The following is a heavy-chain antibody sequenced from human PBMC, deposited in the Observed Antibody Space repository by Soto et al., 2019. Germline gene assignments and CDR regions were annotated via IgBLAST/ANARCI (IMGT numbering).Heavy chain of an antibody. CDR2: IHSDGSTT. Sequence: QTGGSLRLSCAASGFTFNYYWMHWVRQAPGQGLVWVSHIHSDGSTTTYADSVKGRFTISRDNAKNTLYLQMNSLRAEDTAVYYCVRGDKGGFDLWGQGTTVTVSS. D-gene: IGHD2-21*02. CDR3: VRGDKGGFDL. CDR1: GFTFNYYW. J-gene: IGHJ3*01. V-gene: IGHV3-74*01.